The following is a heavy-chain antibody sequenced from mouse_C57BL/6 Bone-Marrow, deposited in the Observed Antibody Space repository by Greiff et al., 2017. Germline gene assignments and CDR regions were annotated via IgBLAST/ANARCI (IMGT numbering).Heavy chain of an antibody. V-gene: IGHV5-12*01. J-gene: IGHJ2*01. D-gene: IGHD4-1*02. Sequence: VQVVESGGGLVQPGGSLKLSCAASGFTFSDYYMYWVRQTPEKRLEWVAYISNGGGSTYYPDTVKGRFTISRDNAKNTLYLQMSRLKSEDTAMYYCARRTFNFFFDYWGQGTTLTVSS. CDR2: ISNGGGST. CDR3: ARRTFNFFFDY. CDR1: GFTFSDYY.